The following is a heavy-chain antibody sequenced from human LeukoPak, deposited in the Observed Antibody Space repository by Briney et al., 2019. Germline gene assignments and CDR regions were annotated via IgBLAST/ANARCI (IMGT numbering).Heavy chain of an antibody. J-gene: IGHJ4*02. CDR3: AKDANSGSYYGLFDY. CDR1: GFTFSSYA. Sequence: GGSLRLSCAASGFTFSSYAMSWVRQAPEKGLEWVSAISGSGGSTYYADSVKGRFTISRDNSKNTLYLQMNSLRAEDTAVYYCAKDANSGSYYGLFDYWGQGTLVTVSS. V-gene: IGHV3-23*01. D-gene: IGHD1-26*01. CDR2: ISGSGGST.